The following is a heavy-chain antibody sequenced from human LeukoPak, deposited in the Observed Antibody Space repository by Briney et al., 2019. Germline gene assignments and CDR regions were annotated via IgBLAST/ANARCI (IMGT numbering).Heavy chain of an antibody. CDR1: GGSISSYY. CDR3: ARGRVGGSY. V-gene: IGHV4-59*01. CDR2: IYYSGST. J-gene: IGHJ4*02. D-gene: IGHD2-15*01. Sequence: SETLSLTCTVSGGSISSYYWSWTRQPPGKGLEWIGCIYYSGSTNYNPSLKSRVTISVDTSKNQFSLNLTSVTAADTAVYYCARGRVGGSYWGQGTLVTVSS.